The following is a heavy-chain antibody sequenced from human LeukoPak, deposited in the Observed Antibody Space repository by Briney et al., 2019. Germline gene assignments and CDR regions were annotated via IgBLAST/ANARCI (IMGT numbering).Heavy chain of an antibody. CDR2: INPNSGGT. CDR1: GYTFTGYY. CDR3: ARSAGYSRGWDYFDY. V-gene: IGHV1-2*06. Sequence: VASVTVSCKASGYTFTGYYMHWVRQAPGQGLEWMGRINPNSGGTNYAQKFQGRVTMTRDTSIRTAYMELSRLRADDTAVYYCARSAGYSRGWDYFDYWGQGTLVTVSS. J-gene: IGHJ4*02. D-gene: IGHD6-19*01.